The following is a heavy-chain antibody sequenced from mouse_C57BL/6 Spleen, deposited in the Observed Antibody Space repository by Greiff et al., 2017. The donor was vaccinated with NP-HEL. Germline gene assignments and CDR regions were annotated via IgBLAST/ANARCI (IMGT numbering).Heavy chain of an antibody. CDR1: GFSLTSYA. V-gene: IGHV2-9-1*01. CDR3: ARNPSYYYGGGYYFDY. Sequence: VKLMESGPGLVAPSQSLSITCTVSGFSLTSYAISWVRQPPGKGLEWLGVIWTGGGTNYNSALKSRLSISKDNSKSQVFLKMNSLQTDDTARYYCARNPSYYYGGGYYFDYWGQGTTLTVSS. D-gene: IGHD1-1*01. CDR2: IWTGGGT. J-gene: IGHJ2*01.